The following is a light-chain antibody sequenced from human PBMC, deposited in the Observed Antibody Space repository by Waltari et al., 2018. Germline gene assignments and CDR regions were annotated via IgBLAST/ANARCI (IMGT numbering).Light chain of an antibody. J-gene: IGKJ2*01. CDR2: GAS. CDR1: QSITKKY. CDR3: QQYGSSVMYT. Sequence: VLTQSPGTLSLSPGERATLSCRASQSITKKYFACYQQQPGQAPRLLSYGASSRAAGVPDRFSGSGSGTDFTLTISRLEPEDFAVYYCQQYGSSVMYTFGQGTKLEIK. V-gene: IGKV3-20*01.